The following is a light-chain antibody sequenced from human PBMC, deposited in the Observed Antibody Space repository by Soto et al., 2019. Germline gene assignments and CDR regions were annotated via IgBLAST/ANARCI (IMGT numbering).Light chain of an antibody. V-gene: IGKV3D-20*02. CDR1: QSVSSSY. Sequence: EILLAQSPGTLSLSPGERATLSCRASQSVSSSYLAWYQQKPGQAPRLLIYDVSNMAPGIPPRFSGSGYGTDFTLTISSLEPEDFGVYYCQQRSAWPRTFGQGTKVDIK. CDR3: QQRSAWPRT. J-gene: IGKJ1*01. CDR2: DVS.